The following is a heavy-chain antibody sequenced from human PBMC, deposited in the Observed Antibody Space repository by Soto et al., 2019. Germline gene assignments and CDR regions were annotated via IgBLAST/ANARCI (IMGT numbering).Heavy chain of an antibody. V-gene: IGHV3-30*18. CDR3: AQGGSSSPSGDAFEI. CDR2: ISDDGTNK. CDR1: GLTISNYD. D-gene: IGHD6-6*01. Sequence: QVQLVESGGGVVQPGRSLRLSCTASGLTISNYDMNWVRQAPGKGLEWVAFISDDGTNKYYAESVKGRFAISRDNSKSTQWLQMNSLRVEDTAIYYCAQGGSSSPSGDAFEIWGQGTKGTVSS. J-gene: IGHJ3*02.